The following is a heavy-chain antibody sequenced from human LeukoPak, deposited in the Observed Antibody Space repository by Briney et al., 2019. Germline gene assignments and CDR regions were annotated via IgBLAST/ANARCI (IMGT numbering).Heavy chain of an antibody. Sequence: ASVKVSCKASGGTFSNYVISWVRQAPGQGLEWMGGIIPIFGTANYAQKFQGKVTITADESTNTAYMEMSSLRSEDTAVYYCARNERYGDTRLYHFDYWGQGTLVTVSS. J-gene: IGHJ4*02. V-gene: IGHV1-69*13. CDR2: IIPIFGTA. CDR3: ARNERYGDTRLYHFDY. D-gene: IGHD4-17*01. CDR1: GGTFSNYV.